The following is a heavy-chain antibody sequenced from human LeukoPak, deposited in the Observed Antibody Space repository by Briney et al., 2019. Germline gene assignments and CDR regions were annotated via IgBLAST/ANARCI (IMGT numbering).Heavy chain of an antibody. CDR2: IYHNGTL. Sequence: PSGTLSLTCAVSVGSISSGNWWTWVRQSPGKGLEWIGEIYHNGTLNYNPSLKSRVTISADSFKNHFSLELTSVTAADTAVYYCATAPILRGEGGEHYKYGMDVWGQGTTVIVSS. J-gene: IGHJ6*02. CDR3: ATAPILRGEGGEHYKYGMDV. D-gene: IGHD2-2*02. V-gene: IGHV4-4*02. CDR1: VGSISSGNW.